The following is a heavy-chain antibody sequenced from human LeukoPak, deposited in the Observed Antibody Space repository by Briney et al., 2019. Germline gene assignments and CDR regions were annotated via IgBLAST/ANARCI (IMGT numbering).Heavy chain of an antibody. CDR3: ARELSPSGNYDC. CDR1: GYTFTSYH. Sequence: GAAVNVSCKASGYTFTSYHMHWVRQAPGQGVEWMGIINPSGGSTSYAQKFQGRVTVTRDTSTSTVYMELSSLRSEDTAVYYCARELSPSGNYDCWGQGTLVTVTS. V-gene: IGHV1-46*01. CDR2: INPSGGST. D-gene: IGHD1-26*01. J-gene: IGHJ4*02.